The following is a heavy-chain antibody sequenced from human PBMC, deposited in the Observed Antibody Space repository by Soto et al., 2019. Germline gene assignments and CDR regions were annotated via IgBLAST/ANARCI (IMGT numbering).Heavy chain of an antibody. D-gene: IGHD6-19*01. V-gene: IGHV3-53*01. J-gene: IGHJ1*01. CDR1: GLTVSSNY. CDR2: VYSTGNT. Sequence: EVQLVESGGGLIQPGGSLRLSVAASGLTVSSNYMGWVRQAPGKGLEYVSVVYSTGNTYYTDSVKGRFTISRDSSENMLFIQMNSLSAEDTAVYFCARAVGSSGGWAEYFQHWGQGTLVTVSS. CDR3: ARAVGSSGGWAEYFQH.